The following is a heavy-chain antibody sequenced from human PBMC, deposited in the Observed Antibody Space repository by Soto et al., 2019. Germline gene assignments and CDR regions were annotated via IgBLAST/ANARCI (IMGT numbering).Heavy chain of an antibody. CDR1: EFNFSSYS. V-gene: IGHV3-48*01. Sequence: GGSLRLSCAASEFNFSSYSMNWVRQAPGKGLEWVSYISSASSTIHYADSVRGRFTISRDNAKNSLYLQMNSLRAEDTAVYYCARDRFSYFDYWGQGALVTVSS. CDR3: ARDRFSYFDY. CDR2: ISSASSTI. D-gene: IGHD3-3*01. J-gene: IGHJ4*02.